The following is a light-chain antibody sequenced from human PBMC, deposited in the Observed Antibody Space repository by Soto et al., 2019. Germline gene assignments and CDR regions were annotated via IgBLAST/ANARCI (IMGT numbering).Light chain of an antibody. CDR2: GAS. CDR1: QSFSSRD. J-gene: IGKJ1*01. Sequence: EIVLTQSPGTLSLSPGERATLSCRASQSFSSRDLAWYQQKPGQAPRLLIYGASRRATGIPDRFSGSGSGTDFTLTISRLEPEDFAVYYCQQYGNSPWTFGQGTKVEIK. CDR3: QQYGNSPWT. V-gene: IGKV3-20*01.